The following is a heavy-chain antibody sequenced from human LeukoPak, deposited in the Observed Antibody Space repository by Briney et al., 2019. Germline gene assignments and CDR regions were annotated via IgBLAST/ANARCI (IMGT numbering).Heavy chain of an antibody. CDR2: INPNSGGT. CDR1: GYTSSGFY. Sequence: ASVKVSCKASGYTSSGFYIHWVRQAPGQGLEWMGWINPNSGGTNYAQKFQGRVTMTRDTSISTAYMELSRLRSDDTAVYYCARVRYRLAETYIDYWGQGTLVTVSS. V-gene: IGHV1-2*02. D-gene: IGHD3-16*01. CDR3: ARVRYRLAETYIDY. J-gene: IGHJ4*02.